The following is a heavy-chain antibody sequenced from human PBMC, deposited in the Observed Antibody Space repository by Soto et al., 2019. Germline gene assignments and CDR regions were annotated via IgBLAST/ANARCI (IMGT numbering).Heavy chain of an antibody. V-gene: IGHV1-46*03. CDR1: GYTFTSYY. D-gene: IGHD6-13*01. J-gene: IGHJ5*02. CDR3: ARDLAAAGARWFDP. CDR2: INPSGGST. Sequence: QVQLVQSGAEVKKPGASVKVSCKASGYTFTSYYMHWVRQAPGQGLEWMGIINPSGGSTSYAQKCPGGVTMTRDTSPSTVYMELSSLRSEDTAVYYCARDLAAAGARWFDPWGQGTLVTVSS.